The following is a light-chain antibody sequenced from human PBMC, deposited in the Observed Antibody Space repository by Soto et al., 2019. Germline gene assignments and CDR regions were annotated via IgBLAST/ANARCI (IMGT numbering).Light chain of an antibody. Sequence: QSALTQPASVSGSPGQSITISCTGTSSDVGSSNFVSWYQQHPGKAPKLIVYEVSNRPPGLSDRFSGSKSGTTASLTISGLQAEYEADYFCSSYTTNKTLLFGGGTKLTVL. CDR1: SSDVGSSNF. CDR2: EVS. V-gene: IGLV2-14*01. CDR3: SSYTTNKTLL. J-gene: IGLJ2*01.